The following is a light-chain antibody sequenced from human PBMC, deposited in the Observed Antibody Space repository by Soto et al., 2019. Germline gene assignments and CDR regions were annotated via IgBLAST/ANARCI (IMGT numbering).Light chain of an antibody. V-gene: IGKV1-39*01. CDR1: QSISRY. CDR2: AAS. J-gene: IGKJ4*01. CDR3: QQSYSTPRT. Sequence: DIQMTQSPSSLSASVGDRVTITCRASQSISRYLNWYQQKPGQAPKILIYAASSLQSGVPSRFSGGGSGSAFSLTISSLQPDDFATYYCQQSYSTPRTFGGGTKLEIK.